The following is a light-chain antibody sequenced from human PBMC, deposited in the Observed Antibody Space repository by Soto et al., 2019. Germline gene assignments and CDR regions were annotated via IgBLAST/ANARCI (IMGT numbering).Light chain of an antibody. CDR3: QSYDSSLSAVV. CDR2: GNN. Sequence: QSVLTQPPSVSGAPGQRVTISCIGSISNIGACYDVHWYQQLPGTAPKLLISGNNNRPSGVPDRFSGSKSGTSASLAIAGLQAEDEADYYCQSYDSSLSAVVFGGGTQLTVL. CDR1: ISNIGACYD. J-gene: IGLJ3*02. V-gene: IGLV1-40*01.